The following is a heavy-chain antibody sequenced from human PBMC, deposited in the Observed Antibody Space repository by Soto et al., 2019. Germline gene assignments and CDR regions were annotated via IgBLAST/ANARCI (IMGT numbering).Heavy chain of an antibody. CDR2: IYHSGST. CDR3: ARGNPPGIAAAGARDYFDY. Sequence: LSLTCAVSGGSISSGGYSWSWIRQPPGKGLEWIGYIYHSGSTYYNPSLKSRVTISVDRSKNQFSLKLSSVTAADTAVYYCARGNPPGIAAAGARDYFDYWGQGTLVTVSS. V-gene: IGHV4-30-2*01. CDR1: GGSISSGGYS. D-gene: IGHD6-13*01. J-gene: IGHJ4*02.